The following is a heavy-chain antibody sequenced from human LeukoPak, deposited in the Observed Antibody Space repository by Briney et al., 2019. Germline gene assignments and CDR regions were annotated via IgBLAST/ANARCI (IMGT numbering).Heavy chain of an antibody. CDR3: ARDSGSYLQPTDY. Sequence: GGSLRLSCAASGFTFSTYAMTGVRQAPGKVLEWVSYITGNGGRTYYADFVEGRCTISRDNSKNTLYLQMNSLRAEDTAVYHCARDSGSYLQPTDYWGQGTLVTVSS. D-gene: IGHD1-26*01. J-gene: IGHJ4*02. CDR2: ITGNGGRT. V-gene: IGHV3-23*01. CDR1: GFTFSTYA.